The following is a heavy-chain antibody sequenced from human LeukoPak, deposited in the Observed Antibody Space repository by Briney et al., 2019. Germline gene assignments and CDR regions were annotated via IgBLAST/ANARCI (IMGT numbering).Heavy chain of an antibody. Sequence: GGSLRLSCAASGFTFDDYAMHWVRQAPGKGLEWVSGISWNSGSIGYADSVKGRFTISRDNAKNSLYLQMNSLRAEDTAVYYCAKSRDCSGGSCYHPDYWGQGTLVTVSS. CDR3: AKSRDCSGGSCYHPDY. D-gene: IGHD2-15*01. J-gene: IGHJ4*02. CDR1: GFTFDDYA. CDR2: ISWNSGSI. V-gene: IGHV3-9*01.